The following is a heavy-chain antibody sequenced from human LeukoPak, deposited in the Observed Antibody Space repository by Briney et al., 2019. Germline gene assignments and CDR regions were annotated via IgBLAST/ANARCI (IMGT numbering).Heavy chain of an antibody. CDR3: ARDLHHYYFDY. V-gene: IGHV4-34*01. CDR1: GGSFSGYY. Sequence: KPSETLSLTCAVYGGSFSGYYWSWIRQPPGQGLEWIGEIDHSGSTNYNPSLKSRVTISVDTSKNQFSLKLSSVTAADTAVYYCARDLHHYYFDYWGQGTLVTVSS. CDR2: IDHSGST. D-gene: IGHD4-11*01. J-gene: IGHJ4*02.